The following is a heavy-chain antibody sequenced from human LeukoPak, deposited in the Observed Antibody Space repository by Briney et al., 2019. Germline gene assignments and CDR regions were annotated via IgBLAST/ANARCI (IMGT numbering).Heavy chain of an antibody. V-gene: IGHV4-4*02. CDR1: GGSITTTNY. J-gene: IGHJ4*02. CDR2: ISLAGRT. CDR3: PRESGPFCPFGH. D-gene: IGHD1-26*01. Sequence: PSGTLSLTCGVSGGSITTTNYWSWVRQPPGGGLEWIGEISLAGRTRYNPSLKSRVNISIDESKNHLYLNLASVTAADTAVYYCPRESGPFCPFGHWGQGTLVAVTS.